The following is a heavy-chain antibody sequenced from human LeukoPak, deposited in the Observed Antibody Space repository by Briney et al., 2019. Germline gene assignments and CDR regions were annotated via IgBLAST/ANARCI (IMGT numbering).Heavy chain of an antibody. Sequence: GGSLRLSCEASGFIFSSHAMHWVRQAPGKGLEWVSAISGSGGSTCYADSVKGRFTISRDNAKNSLYLQMNSLRAEDTAVYYCATSYSSSLDYWGQGTLVTVSS. CDR1: GFIFSSHA. V-gene: IGHV3-23*01. D-gene: IGHD6-13*01. CDR2: ISGSGGST. J-gene: IGHJ4*02. CDR3: ATSYSSSLDY.